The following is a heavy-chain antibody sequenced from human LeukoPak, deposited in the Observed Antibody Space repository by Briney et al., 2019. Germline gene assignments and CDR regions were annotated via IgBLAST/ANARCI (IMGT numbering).Heavy chain of an antibody. CDR2: ISGSGGST. CDR1: GFTFSSYA. J-gene: IGHJ4*02. Sequence: GGSLRLSCAASGFTFSSYAMSWVRQAPGKGLEWVSAISGSGGSTYYADSVKGRFTISRDNAKNSLYLQMNSLPAEDTAIYYCARAVPAAIDYLDFWGQGTLVTVSS. CDR3: ARAVPAAIDYLDF. V-gene: IGHV3-23*01. D-gene: IGHD2-2*02.